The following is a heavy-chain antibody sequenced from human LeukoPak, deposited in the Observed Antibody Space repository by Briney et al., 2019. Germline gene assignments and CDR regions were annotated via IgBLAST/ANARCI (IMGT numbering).Heavy chain of an antibody. CDR2: IYYSGST. J-gene: IGHJ6*03. V-gene: IGHV4-59*01. Sequence: SETLSLTCTVSGGSISSYYWSWIRQPPGKGLEWIGYIYYSGSTNYNPSLKSRVTISVDTSKNQFSLKLSSVTAADTAVYYCATGSFKDYYYYYMDVWGKGTTVTVSS. D-gene: IGHD2-15*01. CDR1: GGSISSYY. CDR3: ATGSFKDYYYYYMDV.